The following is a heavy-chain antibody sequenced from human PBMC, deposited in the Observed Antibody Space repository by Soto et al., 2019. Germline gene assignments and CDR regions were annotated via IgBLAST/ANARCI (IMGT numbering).Heavy chain of an antibody. CDR2: INPTGGST. D-gene: IGHD4-17*01. CDR1: GYTFISYY. CDR3: ARRYGIDY. Sequence: ASVKVSCKASGYTFISYYIHWVRQAPGQGLEWMGIINPTGGSTTYAQKFQGRVTMTRDTSSSTVYMELSSLRSEDTAVYYCARRYGIDYWRQGTLVTVPS. J-gene: IGHJ4*02. V-gene: IGHV1-46*01.